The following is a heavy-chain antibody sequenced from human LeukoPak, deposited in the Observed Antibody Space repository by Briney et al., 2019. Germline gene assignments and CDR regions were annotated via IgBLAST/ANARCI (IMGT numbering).Heavy chain of an antibody. CDR3: ARDSSTSVNWFDP. CDR1: GGSISSGDYY. V-gene: IGHV4-30-4*01. Sequence: SETLSLTCIVSGGSISSGDYYWSWIRQPPGKGLEWIGYIYYSGSTYYNPSLKSRVTISVDTSKNQFSLKLSSVTAADTAVYYCARDSSTSVNWFDPWGQGTLVTVSS. J-gene: IGHJ5*02. CDR2: IYYSGST. D-gene: IGHD2-2*01.